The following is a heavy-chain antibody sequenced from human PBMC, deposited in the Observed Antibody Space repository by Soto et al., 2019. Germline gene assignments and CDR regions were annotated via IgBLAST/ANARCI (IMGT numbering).Heavy chain of an antibody. V-gene: IGHV4-39*01. Sequence: PSETLSLTCTVSGGSISSSSYYWGWIRQPPGKGLEWIGSIYYSGSTYYNPSLKSRVTISVDTSKNQFSLKLSSVTAADTAVYYCARRPTFGEHFAYRGQGTLVPVSS. J-gene: IGHJ4*02. D-gene: IGHD3-10*01. CDR2: IYYSGST. CDR1: GGSISSSSYY. CDR3: ARRPTFGEHFAY.